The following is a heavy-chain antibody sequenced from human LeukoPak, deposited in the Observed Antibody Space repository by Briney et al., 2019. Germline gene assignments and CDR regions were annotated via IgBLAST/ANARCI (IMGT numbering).Heavy chain of an antibody. D-gene: IGHD3-9*01. CDR3: ARGHYDVLAASYKWTPDY. Sequence: PGGSLRLSCAASGFTFDDYGMSWVRQAPGKGLEWVSGINWNGGSTGYADSVKGRFTTSRDNAKNSLSLQLNSLRVEDTAVYYCARGHYDVLAASYKWTPDYWGQGTLVTVSS. V-gene: IGHV3-20*04. CDR2: INWNGGST. CDR1: GFTFDDYG. J-gene: IGHJ4*02.